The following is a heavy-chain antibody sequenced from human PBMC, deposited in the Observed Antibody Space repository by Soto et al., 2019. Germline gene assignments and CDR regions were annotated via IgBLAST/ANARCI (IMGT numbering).Heavy chain of an antibody. D-gene: IGHD2-8*01. CDR1: GGSFSGYY. CDR2: VDHRGST. Sequence: PSETLSLTCAVYGGSFSGYYWNWIRQPPGKGLEWIGQVDHRGSTNYNPSLKSRVTISVDTSKNQFSLKLTSVTAADTAVYYCARHAAYCKNAVCYTRWFDPWGQGTLVTVSS. CDR3: ARHAAYCKNAVCYTRWFDP. J-gene: IGHJ5*02. V-gene: IGHV4-34*01.